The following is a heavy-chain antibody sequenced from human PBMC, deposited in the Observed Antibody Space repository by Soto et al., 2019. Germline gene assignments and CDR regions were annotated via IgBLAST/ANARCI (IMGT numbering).Heavy chain of an antibody. J-gene: IGHJ6*03. D-gene: IGHD5-12*01. V-gene: IGHV3-21*01. CDR1: GFTFSSYS. CDR2: ISSSSSYI. CDR3: ARSRGYDYLPQYYYMDV. Sequence: GGSLRLSCAASGFTFSSYSMNWVRQAPGKGLEWVSSISSSSSYIYYADSVKGRFTISRDNAKNSLYLQMNSLRAEDTAVYYCARSRGYDYLPQYYYMDVWGKGTTVTVSS.